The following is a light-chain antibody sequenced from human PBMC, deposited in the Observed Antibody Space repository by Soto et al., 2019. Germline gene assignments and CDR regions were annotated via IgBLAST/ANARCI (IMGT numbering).Light chain of an antibody. CDR3: QQRSNWPRT. CDR2: GAS. V-gene: IGKV3-11*01. Sequence: EIVLTQSPATLSVSPEEGATLSCRASQSVSSYLAWYQQKPGQAPRLLIYGASNRATGIPARFSGSGSGTDFTLTISSLEPEDFAIYYCQQRSNWPRTFGQGTKVDIK. J-gene: IGKJ1*01. CDR1: QSVSSY.